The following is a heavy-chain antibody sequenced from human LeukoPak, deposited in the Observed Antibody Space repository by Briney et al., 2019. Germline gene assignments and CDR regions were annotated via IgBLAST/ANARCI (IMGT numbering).Heavy chain of an antibody. CDR1: GFTFSTYS. V-gene: IGHV3-21*01. CDR3: AGDRSFDY. J-gene: IGHJ4*02. Sequence: PGGSLRLSCTASGFTFSTYSMSWVRQAPGKGLEWVSSISSSSIYIYYADSVKGRFTISRDNAKNSLYLQMNSLRAEDTAVYYCAGDRSFDYWGQGTLVTVSS. CDR2: ISSSSIYI.